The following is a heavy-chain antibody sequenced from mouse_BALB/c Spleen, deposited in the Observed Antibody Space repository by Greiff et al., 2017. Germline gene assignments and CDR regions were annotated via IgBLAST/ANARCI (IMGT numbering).Heavy chain of an antibody. V-gene: IGHV5-6-5*01. D-gene: IGHD2-3*01. Sequence: EVKLVESGGGLVKPGGSLKLSCAASGFTFSSYAMSWVRQTPEKRLEWVASISSGGSTYYQDSLKGRFTITRDNARNILYLQMSSLRSEDTAMYYCACYDGYYVTFAYWGQGTLVTVSA. CDR3: ACYDGYYVTFAY. CDR1: GFTFSSYA. J-gene: IGHJ3*01. CDR2: ISSGGST.